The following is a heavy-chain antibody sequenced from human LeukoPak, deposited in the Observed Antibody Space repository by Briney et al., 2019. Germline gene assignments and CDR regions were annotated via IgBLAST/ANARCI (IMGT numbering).Heavy chain of an antibody. CDR2: VNPNSGHT. CDR3: ARGAPGSYCSGGSCPYFDY. J-gene: IGHJ4*02. D-gene: IGHD2-15*01. Sequence: GASVTVSCTSSVYTFTIYDVNWVRQANGQGREWMGWVNPNSGHTGYAQKFQGRVTMTTNNSISKGYMELSSLRSEDTAVYYCARGAPGSYCSGGSCPYFDYWGQGTLVSVSS. V-gene: IGHV1-8*01. CDR1: VYTFTIYD.